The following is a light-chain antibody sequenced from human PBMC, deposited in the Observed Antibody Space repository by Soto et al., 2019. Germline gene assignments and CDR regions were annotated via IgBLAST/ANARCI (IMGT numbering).Light chain of an antibody. CDR3: SSYAGSNNYV. CDR2: EVS. Sequence: QSVLTQPHSASGSPGQSVTISCTGTSSDVGGYNYVSWYQQHPGKAPKLIIYEVSKRPSGVPDRFSGSKSGNTASLTVSGLQAEDEADYCCSSYAGSNNYVFGTGTKVTVL. J-gene: IGLJ1*01. V-gene: IGLV2-8*01. CDR1: SSDVGGYNY.